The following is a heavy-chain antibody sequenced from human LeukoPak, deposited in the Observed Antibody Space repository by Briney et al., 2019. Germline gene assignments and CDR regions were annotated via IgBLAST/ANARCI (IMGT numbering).Heavy chain of an antibody. CDR1: GYTFTSYA. V-gene: IGHV1-3*03. J-gene: IGHJ4*02. CDR2: INAGNGNT. CDR3: ARALFGMVASPGDY. D-gene: IGHD1-26*01. Sequence: GASVKVSCKASGYTFTSYAMHWVRQAPGQRLEWMGWINAGNGNTKYSQEFQGRVTITRDTSASTAYMELSSLRSEDMAVYYCARALFGMVASPGDYWGQGTLVTVSS.